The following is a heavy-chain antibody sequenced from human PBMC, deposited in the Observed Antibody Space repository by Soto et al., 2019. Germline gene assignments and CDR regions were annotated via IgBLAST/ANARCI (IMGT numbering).Heavy chain of an antibody. D-gene: IGHD3-22*01. V-gene: IGHV1-8*01. CDR2: MNPNSGNT. J-gene: IGHJ3*02. CDR1: GYTFTSYD. Sequence: ASGKVSCKASGYTFTSYDINWVRQATGQGLEWMGWMNPNSGNTGYAQKFQGRVTMTRNTSISTAYMELSSLRSEDTAVYYCARVWGSSGYYSFITRHAAFDIWGEGILVT. CDR3: ARVWGSSGYYSFITRHAAFDI.